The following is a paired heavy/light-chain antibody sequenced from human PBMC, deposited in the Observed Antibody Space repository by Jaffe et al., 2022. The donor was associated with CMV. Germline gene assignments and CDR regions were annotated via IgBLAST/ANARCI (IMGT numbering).Heavy chain of an antibody. CDR1: GGSISSGSYY. J-gene: IGHJ4*02. Sequence: QVQLQESGPGLVEPSQTLPLTCTVSGGSISSGSYYWGWIRQHPGKGLEWIGYIYYSGSTYYNPSLKSRLTISVDTSKNQFSLKLSSVTAADTALYYCARVNYGSGTYSIDYWGQGTLVTVSS. CDR3: ARVNYGSGTYSIDY. D-gene: IGHD3-10*01. CDR2: IYYSGST. V-gene: IGHV4-31*03.
Light chain of an antibody. V-gene: IGKV1-39*01. CDR3: QQSYSTPYT. J-gene: IGKJ2*01. CDR1: QSIGSY. Sequence: DIQMTQSPSSLSASVGDRVTITCRASQSIGSYLNWYQQEPGKAPKLLIFGTSSLQSGVPSRFSGSGSGTDFTLTVSSLQPEDFGTYYCQQSYSTPYTFGQGTKLEIK. CDR2: GTS.